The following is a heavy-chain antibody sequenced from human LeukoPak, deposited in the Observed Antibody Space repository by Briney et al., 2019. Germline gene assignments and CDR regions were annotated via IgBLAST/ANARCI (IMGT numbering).Heavy chain of an antibody. CDR1: GFTFSSYW. D-gene: IGHD2-2*01. V-gene: IGHV3-7*01. Sequence: PGGSLGLPCAASGFTFSSYWMNWVRQAPGKGLEWVANIKQDGSEKSYLDSVKGRFTISRDNAKNSLYLQMNSLRAEDTAVYYCARSAGYCSSTSCYFYYFDYWGQGTLVTVSS. CDR3: ARSAGYCSSTSCYFYYFDY. CDR2: IKQDGSEK. J-gene: IGHJ4*02.